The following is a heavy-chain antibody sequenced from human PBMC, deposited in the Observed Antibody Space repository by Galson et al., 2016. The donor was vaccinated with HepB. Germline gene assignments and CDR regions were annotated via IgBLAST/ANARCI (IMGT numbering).Heavy chain of an antibody. J-gene: IGHJ3*02. CDR3: AREPYFCSGGDCFFYAFDI. Sequence: SETLSLTCAVSGGSVSSGSGSWSWIRQSPAKGLEWIASFYYTGSTNYNPSLRSRVPISVDTSKNEFSLRLTSVTAADTAVYYCAREPYFCSGGDCFFYAFDIWGQGTLVTVSS. V-gene: IGHV4-61*01. D-gene: IGHD2-21*01. CDR2: FYYTGST. CDR1: GGSVSSGSGS.